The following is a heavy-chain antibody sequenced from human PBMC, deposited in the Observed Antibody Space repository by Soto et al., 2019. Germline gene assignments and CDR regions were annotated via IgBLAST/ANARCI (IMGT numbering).Heavy chain of an antibody. CDR2: IYKSGST. V-gene: IGHV4-59*08. Sequence: QVQLQESGPGLVKPSETLSLTCTVSGGSISSYFWSWIRQPPGKGLEWIGEIYKSGSTDYNPSLKSRLTISADTSKNQFSLRLSSVTAADTAVYSCARRSSSWYAFDNWGQGTMVTVSS. D-gene: IGHD6-13*01. CDR3: ARRSSSWYAFDN. J-gene: IGHJ3*02. CDR1: GGSISSYF.